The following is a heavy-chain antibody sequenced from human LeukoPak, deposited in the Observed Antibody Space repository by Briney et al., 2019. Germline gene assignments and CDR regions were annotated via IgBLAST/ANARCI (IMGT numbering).Heavy chain of an antibody. J-gene: IGHJ4*02. Sequence: GGSLRLSCAASGFTFTNYCMNWVRQAPGKGLEWVADIKEDGSEKHYVDSVEGRFTVSRDNAKNSLYLQMNSLRVEDTAVYYCARERVTTTSFDYGGQGVLVTVSS. CDR1: GFTFTNYC. CDR2: IKEDGSEK. D-gene: IGHD2/OR15-2a*01. V-gene: IGHV3-7*01. CDR3: ARERVTTTSFDY.